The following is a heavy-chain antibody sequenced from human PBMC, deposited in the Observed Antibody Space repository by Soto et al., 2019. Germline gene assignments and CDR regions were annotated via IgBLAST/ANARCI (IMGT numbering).Heavy chain of an antibody. CDR1: GGSITSYY. V-gene: IGHV4-59*01. J-gene: IGHJ3*02. Sequence: ETLSLTCTVSGGSITSYYWIWIRQPPWKGLEWIGYIYYSGSTNYNPSLKSRVTMSVDTSKNQFPLKLSSVTAADTAVYYCALGRQRQVNHYAFDIWGQGRMVTVSS. D-gene: IGHD6-25*01. CDR2: IYYSGST. CDR3: ALGRQRQVNHYAFDI.